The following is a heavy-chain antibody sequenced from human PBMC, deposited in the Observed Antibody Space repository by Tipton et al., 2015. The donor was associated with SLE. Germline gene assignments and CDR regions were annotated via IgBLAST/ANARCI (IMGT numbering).Heavy chain of an antibody. J-gene: IGHJ4*02. CDR2: ISYDGSNK. Sequence: SLRLSCAASGFTFFTYAMHWVRQAPGKGLEWVAVISYDGSNKYYADSVKGRFTISRDNSRNTLSLQMNSLRAEDTAVYYCASSLPYGGLFDYWGQGTLVTVSS. V-gene: IGHV3-30*04. CDR1: GFTFFTYA. D-gene: IGHD2-2*02. CDR3: ASSLPYGGLFDY.